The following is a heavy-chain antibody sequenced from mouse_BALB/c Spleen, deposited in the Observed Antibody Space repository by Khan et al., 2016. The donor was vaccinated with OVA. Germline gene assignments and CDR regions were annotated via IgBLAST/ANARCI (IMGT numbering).Heavy chain of an antibody. D-gene: IGHD2-1*01. J-gene: IGHJ4*01. CDR3: ARAEYGNYREARDY. CDR2: IWGDGST. CDR1: GFSLTGYG. Sequence: VELVESGPGLVAPSQRLSITCTVSGFSLTGYGVNWVRQPPGKGLEWLGMIWGDGSTDYNSVLKSRLSISKDNSKSQIFLKMNSLQTDDTARYNSARAEYGNYREARDYWGQGTSVNVSS. V-gene: IGHV2-6-7*01.